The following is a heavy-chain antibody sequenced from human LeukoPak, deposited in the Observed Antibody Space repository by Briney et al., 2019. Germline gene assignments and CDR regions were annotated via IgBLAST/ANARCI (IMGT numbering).Heavy chain of an antibody. V-gene: IGHV4-59*12. CDR3: ARGPYSLWLLPSRERKRGFDY. CDR1: GGSISSYY. J-gene: IGHJ4*02. CDR2: IYYSGST. D-gene: IGHD3-22*01. Sequence: PSETLSLTCTVSGGSISSYYWSWIRQPPGKGLEWIGYIYYSGSTNYNPSLKSRVTITVDTSKNQFSLKLSSVTAADTAVYYCARGPYSLWLLPSRERKRGFDYWGQGTLVTVSS.